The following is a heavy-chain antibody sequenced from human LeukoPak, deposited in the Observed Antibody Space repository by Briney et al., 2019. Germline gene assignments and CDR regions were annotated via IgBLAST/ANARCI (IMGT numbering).Heavy chain of an antibody. J-gene: IGHJ6*02. Sequence: GGPLRLSCAASGFTFSSYSMNWVRQAPGKGLEWVSSISSSSSYIYYADSVKGRFTISRDNAKNSLYLQMNSLRAEDTAVYYCARDVRGYSYGWYYYYGMDVWGQGTTVTVSS. D-gene: IGHD5-18*01. V-gene: IGHV3-21*01. CDR2: ISSSSSYI. CDR1: GFTFSSYS. CDR3: ARDVRGYSYGWYYYYGMDV.